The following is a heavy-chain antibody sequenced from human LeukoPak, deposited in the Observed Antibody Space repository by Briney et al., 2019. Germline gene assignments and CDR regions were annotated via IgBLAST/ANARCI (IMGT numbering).Heavy chain of an antibody. CDR2: ISSSSSYI. V-gene: IGHV3-21*01. Sequence: AGGSLRLSCAASGFTFSSYSMNWVRQAPGKGLEWVSSISSSSSYIYYADSVKGRFTISRDNAQNSVYLQMASLRAEDTAVYYCARMGGSNWNREVNWFDPWGQGTLVTVSS. CDR3: ARMGGSNWNREVNWFDP. CDR1: GFTFSSYS. J-gene: IGHJ5*02. D-gene: IGHD1-1*01.